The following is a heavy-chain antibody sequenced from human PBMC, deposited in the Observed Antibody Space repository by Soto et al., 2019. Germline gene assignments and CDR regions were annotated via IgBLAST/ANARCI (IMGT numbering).Heavy chain of an antibody. D-gene: IGHD6-19*01. V-gene: IGHV3-30*03. CDR2: ISYDGSNK. Sequence: GGSLRLSCAASGFTFSSYGMHWVRQAPGKGLEWVAVISYDGSNKYYADSVKGRFTISRDNSKNTLYLQMNSLRAEDTAVYYCAPQAGSGHPWGQGTLVTVSS. CDR1: GFTFSSYG. CDR3: APQAGSGHP. J-gene: IGHJ5*02.